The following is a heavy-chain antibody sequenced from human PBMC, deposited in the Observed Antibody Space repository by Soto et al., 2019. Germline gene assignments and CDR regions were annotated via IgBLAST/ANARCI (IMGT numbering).Heavy chain of an antibody. CDR1: GYIFINYG. V-gene: IGHV1-18*01. CDR2: ISGYNGNT. Sequence: PSVKVSCKASGYIFINYGITWVRQAPGQGLEWMGWISGYNGNTNYAQKLQGRVTMSTDTTTSTAYMELTSLRSDDTAVYYCAREEGPATNCLDPWGQGTLVTVSS. CDR3: AREEGPATNCLDP. J-gene: IGHJ5*02. D-gene: IGHD2-2*01.